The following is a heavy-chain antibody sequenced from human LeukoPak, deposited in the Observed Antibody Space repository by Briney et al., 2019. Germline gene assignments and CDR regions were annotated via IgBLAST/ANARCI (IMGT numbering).Heavy chain of an antibody. J-gene: IGHJ4*02. Sequence: SEKVSCKASGGTFSSYAISWVRQAPGQGLEWMGGIIPISGAANYAQKFQGRVTITAEDSTSTAYMELSSLRSEDTAVYYCARGGNHVYYFDYWGQGTLVTVSS. CDR2: IIPISGAA. CDR1: GGTFSSYA. CDR3: ARGGNHVYYFDY. V-gene: IGHV1-69*01. D-gene: IGHD4-23*01.